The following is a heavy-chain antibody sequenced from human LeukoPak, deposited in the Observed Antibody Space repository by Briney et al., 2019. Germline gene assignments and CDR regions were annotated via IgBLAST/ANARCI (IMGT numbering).Heavy chain of an antibody. D-gene: IGHD3-16*01. Sequence: GGSLRLSCAASGFTFSSYAMHWVRQAPGKGLGWVAVISYDGSSKIYADSVEGRFIISRDNSKNTLYRQMNSLRAEDTAVYYCARGKEGRYSYIDSWGQGTLVTVST. CDR3: ARGKEGRYSYIDS. CDR2: ISYDGSSK. J-gene: IGHJ5*01. CDR1: GFTFSSYA. V-gene: IGHV3-30-3*01.